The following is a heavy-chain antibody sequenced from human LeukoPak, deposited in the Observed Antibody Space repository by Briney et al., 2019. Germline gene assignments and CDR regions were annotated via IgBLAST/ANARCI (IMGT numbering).Heavy chain of an antibody. D-gene: IGHD6-19*01. CDR2: INPNSGGT. V-gene: IGHV1-2*02. CDR3: ARERGTLAVAGDAVDI. CDR1: GYTFTGYY. Sequence: GASMKVSCKASGYTFTGYYMHWVRQAPGQGLEWMGWINPNSGGTNYAQKFQGRVTMTRDTSINTAYMEVRRLTSDDTAVYYCARERGTLAVAGDAVDIWGQGTMVTVSS. J-gene: IGHJ3*02.